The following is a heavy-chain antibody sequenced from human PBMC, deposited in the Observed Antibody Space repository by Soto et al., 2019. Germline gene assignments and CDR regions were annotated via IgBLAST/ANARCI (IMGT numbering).Heavy chain of an antibody. J-gene: IGHJ6*02. V-gene: IGHV4-34*01. CDR2: INHSGST. CDR3: ARYASTDDPYYYYYGMDV. CDR1: GGSFSGYY. Sequence: SETLCLTCAVYGGSFSGYYWSGIRQPPGKGLEWIGEINHSGSTNYNPSLKSRVTISVDTSKNQFSLKLSSVTAADTAVYYCARYASTDDPYYYYYGMDVWGQGPRSPSP. D-gene: IGHD4-17*01.